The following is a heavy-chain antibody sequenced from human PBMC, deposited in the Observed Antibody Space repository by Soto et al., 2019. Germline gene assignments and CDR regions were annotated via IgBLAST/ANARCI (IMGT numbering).Heavy chain of an antibody. CDR2: ISAYNGNT. V-gene: IGHV1-18*01. D-gene: IGHD3-10*01. Sequence: ASVKVSCKASGYTFSSYGISWVRQDPGQGLEWMGWISAYNGNTNYAQKLQGRVTMTTDTSTSTAYMELRSLRSDDTAVYYCARDGPMDRAFDIWGQGTMVTVSS. CDR1: GYTFSSYG. CDR3: ARDGPMDRAFDI. J-gene: IGHJ3*02.